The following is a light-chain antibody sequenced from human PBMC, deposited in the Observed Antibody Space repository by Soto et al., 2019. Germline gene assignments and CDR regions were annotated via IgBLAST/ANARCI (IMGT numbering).Light chain of an antibody. J-gene: IGLJ2*01. Sequence: QSALTQPHSASGSPGQSVTISCTGMSSDVGGYNYVSWYQQQPGKAPKLMIYKLSKRPSGVPDRFSGSKSGNTASLTVSGLQAEDEADYYCSSYAGSNSVVFGGGTQLTVL. CDR2: KLS. V-gene: IGLV2-8*01. CDR1: SSDVGGYNY. CDR3: SSYAGSNSVV.